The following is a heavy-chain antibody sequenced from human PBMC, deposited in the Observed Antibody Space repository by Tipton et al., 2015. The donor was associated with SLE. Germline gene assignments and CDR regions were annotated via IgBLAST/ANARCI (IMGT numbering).Heavy chain of an antibody. V-gene: IGHV4-39*07. Sequence: WVRQAPGKGLEWVGSIYYSGSTYYNPSLKSRVTISVDTSKNQFSLKLSSVTAADTAVYYCTRVGEGYELQHWGQGTLVTVSS. CDR2: IYYSGST. D-gene: IGHD1-1*01. CDR3: TRVGEGYELQH. J-gene: IGHJ1*01.